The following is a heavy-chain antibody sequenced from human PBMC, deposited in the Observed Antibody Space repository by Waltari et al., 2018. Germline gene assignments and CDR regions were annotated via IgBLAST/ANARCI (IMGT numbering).Heavy chain of an antibody. J-gene: IGHJ4*02. CDR1: GYTFTDYY. V-gene: IGHV1-69-2*01. CDR3: ATGLVVQGVGGDY. D-gene: IGHD3-10*01. Sequence: EVQLVQSGAEVKKPGATVKISCKASGYTFTDYYMHWVQQAPGKGLEWMGRVDPEDGETIYAEKFQGRVNMTADTTTDTAYMELSSLGSEDTAVYYCATGLVVQGVGGDYWGQGTLVTVSS. CDR2: VDPEDGET.